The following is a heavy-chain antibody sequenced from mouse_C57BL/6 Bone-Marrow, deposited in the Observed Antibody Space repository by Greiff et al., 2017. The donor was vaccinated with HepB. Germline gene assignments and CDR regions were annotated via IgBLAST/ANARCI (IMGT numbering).Heavy chain of an antibody. J-gene: IGHJ4*01. Sequence: VKLVESGPGLVQPSQSLSITCTVSGFSLTSYGVHWVRQSPGKGLEWLGVIWSGGSTDYNAAFISRLSISKDNSKSQVFFKMNSLQADDTAIYYCASRFTVVAPYYAMDYWGQGTSVTVSS. CDR1: GFSLTSYG. CDR3: ASRFTVVAPYYAMDY. CDR2: IWSGGST. D-gene: IGHD1-1*01. V-gene: IGHV2-2*01.